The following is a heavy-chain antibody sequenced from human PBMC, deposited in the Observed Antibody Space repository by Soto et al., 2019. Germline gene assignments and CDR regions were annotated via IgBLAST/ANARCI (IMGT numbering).Heavy chain of an antibody. V-gene: IGHV1-58*01. CDR2: IVVGSGNT. CDR1: TFTFTSSA. J-gene: IGHJ4*02. CDR3: AAVGLGYRYGWYYFDY. Sequence: SVKVSCKASTFTFTSSAVQWVRQARGQRLEWIGWIVVGSGNTNYAQKFQERVTITRDMSTSTAYMELSSLRSEDTAVYYCAAVGLGYRYGWYYFDYWGQGTLVTVSS. D-gene: IGHD5-18*01.